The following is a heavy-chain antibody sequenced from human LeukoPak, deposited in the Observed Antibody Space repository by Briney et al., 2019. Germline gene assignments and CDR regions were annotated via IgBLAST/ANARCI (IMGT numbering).Heavy chain of an antibody. CDR2: ISNNGGYT. D-gene: IGHD2-15*01. CDR3: AKQLGYCSDGSCYFPY. J-gene: IGHJ4*02. Sequence: GGSLRLSCAASGFTFSSSAISWVRQAPGKGLEWVSAISNNGGYTYYADSVQGRFTISRDNSKSTLCLQMNSLRAEDTAVYYCAKQLGYCSDGSCYFPYWGQGTLVTVSS. CDR1: GFTFSSSA. V-gene: IGHV3-23*01.